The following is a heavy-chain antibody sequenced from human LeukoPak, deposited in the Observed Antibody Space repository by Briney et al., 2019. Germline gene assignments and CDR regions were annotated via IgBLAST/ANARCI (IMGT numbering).Heavy chain of an antibody. Sequence: PSETLSLTCAAYGGSFSGYYWSWIRQPPGKGLEWIGEINHSGSTNYNPSPKSRVTISVDTSKNQFSLKLSSVAAADTAVYYCAIFSKQQLVSDYWGQGTLVTVSS. V-gene: IGHV4-34*01. CDR3: AIFSKQQLVSDY. CDR2: INHSGST. D-gene: IGHD6-13*01. CDR1: GGSFSGYY. J-gene: IGHJ4*02.